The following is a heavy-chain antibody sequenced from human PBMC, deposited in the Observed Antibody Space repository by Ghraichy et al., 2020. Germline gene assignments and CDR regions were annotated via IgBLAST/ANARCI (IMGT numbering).Heavy chain of an antibody. V-gene: IGHV3-7*04. CDR3: ARLMYGDYVGFAFDI. CDR2: IKEDGIEK. Sequence: LSLTCVASGSTFSRFWMSWVRQAPGKGLEWVANIKEDGIEKYYADSVRGRFTISRDNAKKSLYLQMNSLRVEDTAGYYCARLMYGDYVGFAFDIWGQGTAVTVAS. J-gene: IGHJ3*02. D-gene: IGHD4-17*01. CDR1: GSTFSRFW.